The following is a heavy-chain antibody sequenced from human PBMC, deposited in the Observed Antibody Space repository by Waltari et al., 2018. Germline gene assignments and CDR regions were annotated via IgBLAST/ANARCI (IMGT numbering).Heavy chain of an antibody. CDR3: GRWTSGSPDV. CDR2: TKNKRTGYTT. V-gene: IGHV3-72*01. CDR1: GFTFSDHY. J-gene: IGHJ4*02. D-gene: IGHD1-26*01. Sequence: EVHLVESGGGLVQPGGSLRLSCAASGFTFSDHYMDWVRQAPGKGLEWVGRTKNKRTGYTTEYAASVRGRFTISRDESENSVYLQMNSLKTEDTAVYFCGRWTSGSPDVWGQGTLVTVSS.